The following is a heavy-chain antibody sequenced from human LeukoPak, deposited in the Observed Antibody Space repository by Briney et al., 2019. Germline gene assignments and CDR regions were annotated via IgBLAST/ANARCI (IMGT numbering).Heavy chain of an antibody. J-gene: IGHJ6*02. CDR3: ARNYYYDSSGYYYPYYRMDV. D-gene: IGHD3-22*01. V-gene: IGHV3-11*03. CDR1: GFTFSDYY. Sequence: GGSLRLSCAASGFTFSDYYMSWIRQAPGKGLEWVSYISSRRSYTKYADSVKGRFTISRDNAKNSLYLQMNSLRAEDTAVYYCARNYYYDSSGYYYPYYRMDVWGQGTTVTVSS. CDR2: ISSRRSYT.